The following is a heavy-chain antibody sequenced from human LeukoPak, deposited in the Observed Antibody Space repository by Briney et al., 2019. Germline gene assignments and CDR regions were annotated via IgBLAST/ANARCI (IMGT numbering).Heavy chain of an antibody. CDR2: ISGSGDNTVMSGSGENT. CDR3: ARVRYSSSWYVYYYYGMDV. V-gene: IGHV3-23*01. CDR1: GFAFSTTA. J-gene: IGHJ6*02. D-gene: IGHD6-13*01. Sequence: QSGGSLRLSCAASGFAFSTTAMGWVRQAPGKGLEWLSVISGSGDNTVMSGSGENTYYADSVKGRFTISRDNSKNTLYLQMNSLRAEDTAVYYCARVRYSSSWYVYYYYGMDVWGQGTTVTVSS.